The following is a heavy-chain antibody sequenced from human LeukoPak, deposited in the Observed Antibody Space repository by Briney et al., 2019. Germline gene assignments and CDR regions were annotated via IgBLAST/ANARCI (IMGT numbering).Heavy chain of an antibody. V-gene: IGHV3-11*01. CDR2: ISESGSAR. J-gene: IGHJ4*02. CDR1: GFNSRDYY. CDR3: ARIGTTAAAGTAAY. Sequence: GGSLRLSCAASGFNSRDYYMGWIRQAPGKRLEWVSYISESGSARPYADSVKGPFTVSRESAIDSLYLQMDSLGAEDTAVYYCARIGTTAAAGTAAYWGQGTQVTVSS. D-gene: IGHD6-13*01.